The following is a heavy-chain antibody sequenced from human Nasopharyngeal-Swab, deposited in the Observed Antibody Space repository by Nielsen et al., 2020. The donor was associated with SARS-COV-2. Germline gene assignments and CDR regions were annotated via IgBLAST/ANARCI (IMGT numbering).Heavy chain of an antibody. J-gene: IGHJ6*02. V-gene: IGHV3-7*01. D-gene: IGHD5-18*01. Sequence: GESLKISCAASGFTFFSGHWMSWVRQAPGKGLEWVANIKPDGSEKYYVDSVKGRFTISRDNAKNSLYLQMNSLRAEDTAVYYCARGDQKDDPWIQLWLPLDYYYGMDVWGQGTTVTVSS. CDR1: GFTFFSGHW. CDR2: IKPDGSEK. CDR3: ARGDQKDDPWIQLWLPLDYYYGMDV.